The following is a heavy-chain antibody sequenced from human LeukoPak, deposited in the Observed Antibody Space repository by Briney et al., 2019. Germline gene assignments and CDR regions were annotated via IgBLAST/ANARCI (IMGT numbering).Heavy chain of an antibody. V-gene: IGHV3-48*01. CDR2: IGISSGNT. J-gene: IGHJ4*01. Sequence: GGSLRLSCAASGFNFIDYSMTWVRQAPGKGLEWISYIGISSGNTKYADSMKGRFTISRDKARNSLYLQMNSLRFEDTAMYYCARDHRYAFDNWGHGTLVTVSS. D-gene: IGHD5-12*01. CDR3: ARDHRYAFDN. CDR1: GFNFIDYS.